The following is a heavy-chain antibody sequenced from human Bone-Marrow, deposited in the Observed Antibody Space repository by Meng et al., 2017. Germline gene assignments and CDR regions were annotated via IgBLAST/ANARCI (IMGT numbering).Heavy chain of an antibody. CDR2: ISFDGSYK. D-gene: IGHD3-9*01. CDR3: ARDTLSHFDWFSHYYYGMDV. J-gene: IGHJ6*02. CDR1: GFTFSNYA. V-gene: IGHV3-30*04. Sequence: GESLKISCAASGFTFSNYAMHWVRQAPGKGLEWVSLISFDGSYKYYADSVRGRFTISRDNAKNSLYLQTNSLRAEDTAVYYCARDTLSHFDWFSHYYYGMDVWGQGNTVT.